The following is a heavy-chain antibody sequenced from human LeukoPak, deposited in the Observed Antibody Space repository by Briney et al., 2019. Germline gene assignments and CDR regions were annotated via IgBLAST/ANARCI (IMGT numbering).Heavy chain of an antibody. CDR1: GGSFSGYY. V-gene: IGHV4-34*01. CDR3: ARGGLGGIPAMLWYSGSYVIPGMDV. CDR2: INHSGST. J-gene: IGHJ6*02. D-gene: IGHD1-26*01. Sequence: PSETLSLTCAVYGGSFSGYYWSWIRQPPGKGLEWIGEINHSGSTNYNPSLKSRVTISVDTSKNQFSLKLSSVTAADTAVYYCARGGLGGIPAMLWYSGSYVIPGMDVWGQGTTVTVSS.